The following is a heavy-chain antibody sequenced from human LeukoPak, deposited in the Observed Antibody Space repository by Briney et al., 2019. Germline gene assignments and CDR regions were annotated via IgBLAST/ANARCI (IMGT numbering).Heavy chain of an antibody. Sequence: SQTLSLTCAVSGGSISSGGYSWSWVRQPPGKGLEWIGYIYHSGSTYYNPSLKSRVTISVDRSKNQFPLKLSSVTAADTAVYYCARALRGRFDYWGQGTLVTVSS. CDR2: IYHSGST. V-gene: IGHV4-30-2*01. CDR3: ARALRGRFDY. D-gene: IGHD3-3*01. CDR1: GGSISSGGYS. J-gene: IGHJ4*02.